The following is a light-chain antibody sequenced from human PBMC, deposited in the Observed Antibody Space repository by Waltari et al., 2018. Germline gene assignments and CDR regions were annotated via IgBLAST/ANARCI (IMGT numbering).Light chain of an antibody. CDR1: QSISSY. CDR3: QQSYSTPLT. Sequence: DISMTQSASSPSAPVGDRVTITCRASQSISSYLNWYQQKPGKAPKLLIYAASSLQSAVPSRFSGSGSGTDFTLTISSLQPEDFATYYCQQSYSTPLTFGGGTKVEIK. V-gene: IGKV1-39*01. J-gene: IGKJ4*01. CDR2: AAS.